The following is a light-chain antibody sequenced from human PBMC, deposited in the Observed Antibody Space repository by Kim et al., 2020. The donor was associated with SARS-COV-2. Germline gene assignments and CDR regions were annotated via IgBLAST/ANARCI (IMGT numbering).Light chain of an antibody. CDR1: RSNIGINS. V-gene: IGLV1-51*01. CDR3: ATWDSRPSAVV. CDR2: DND. Sequence: GQRFTISCSGGRSNIGINSVSWYRQLPGTAPKVLICDNDKRPSGIPDRFSGSKSGTSATLAITGLKTGDEADYYCATWDSRPSAVVFGGGTQLTVL. J-gene: IGLJ2*01.